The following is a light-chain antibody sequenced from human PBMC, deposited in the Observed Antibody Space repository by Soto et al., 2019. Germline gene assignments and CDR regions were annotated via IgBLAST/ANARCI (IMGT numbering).Light chain of an antibody. CDR3: QQSYSTPWT. CDR2: DAS. J-gene: IGKJ1*01. Sequence: DIQMTQSPSSLSASVGDRVTITCRANQSISSYFNWYQQTPGKAPRLLIYDASSLQGGVPSRFSGSGSGTDFTLTISRLQPEDLATYYCQQSYSTPWTFGQGTKVEIK. CDR1: QSISSY. V-gene: IGKV1-39*01.